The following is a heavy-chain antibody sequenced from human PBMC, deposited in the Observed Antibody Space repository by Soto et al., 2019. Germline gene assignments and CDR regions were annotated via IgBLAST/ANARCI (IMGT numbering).Heavy chain of an antibody. Sequence: EVQLLESGGGLVQPGGSLRLSCAASGFTFSSYAMSWVRQAPGKGLEWVSAISGSGGSTYYADSVKGRFTISRDNSKNTLYLQMNSLRAEDTAVYYCAKARPYCTNGVCPSYYFDYWGQGTLVTVSS. CDR3: AKARPYCTNGVCPSYYFDY. J-gene: IGHJ4*02. CDR2: ISGSGGST. V-gene: IGHV3-23*01. D-gene: IGHD2-8*01. CDR1: GFTFSSYA.